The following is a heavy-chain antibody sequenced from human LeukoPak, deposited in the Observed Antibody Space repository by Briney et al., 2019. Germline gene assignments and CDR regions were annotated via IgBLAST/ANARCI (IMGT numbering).Heavy chain of an antibody. Sequence: SETLSLTCTVSGGSISSYYWSWIRQPPGKGLEWIGYIYYSGSTNYNPSLKSRVTIPVDTSKNQFSLKLSSVTAADTAVYYCARVPYYYDSSGYYNYYGMDVWGQGTTVTVSS. V-gene: IGHV4-59*01. CDR2: IYYSGST. CDR3: ARVPYYYDSSGYYNYYGMDV. CDR1: GGSISSYY. D-gene: IGHD3-22*01. J-gene: IGHJ6*02.